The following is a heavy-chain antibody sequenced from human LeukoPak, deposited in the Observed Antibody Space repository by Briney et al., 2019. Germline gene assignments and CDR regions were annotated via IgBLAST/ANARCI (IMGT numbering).Heavy chain of an antibody. Sequence: SETLSLTCAVYGGSFSGYYWSWIRQPPGKGLERIGEINHSGSTNYNPSLKSRVTISVDTSKNQFSLKLGSVTAADTAVYYCARAGYDYVWGSYREFDYWGQGTLVTVSS. V-gene: IGHV4-34*01. CDR3: ARAGYDYVWGSYREFDY. D-gene: IGHD3-16*02. J-gene: IGHJ4*02. CDR2: INHSGST. CDR1: GGSFSGYY.